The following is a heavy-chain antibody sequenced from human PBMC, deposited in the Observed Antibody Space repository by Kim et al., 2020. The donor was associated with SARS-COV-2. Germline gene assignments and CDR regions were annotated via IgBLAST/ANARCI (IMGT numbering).Heavy chain of an antibody. D-gene: IGHD3-16*02. V-gene: IGHV3-74*01. CDR3: ARSSYPYYFDY. J-gene: IGHJ4*02. Sequence: YAASVKGRFTISRDNARNTVYLPMNSLRAEDTAVYYCARSSYPYYFDYWGQGALVTVSS.